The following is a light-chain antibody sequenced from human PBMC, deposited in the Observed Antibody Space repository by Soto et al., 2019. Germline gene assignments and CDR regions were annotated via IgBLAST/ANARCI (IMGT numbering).Light chain of an antibody. J-gene: IGLJ2*01. Sequence: QSVLTQPPSVSGAPGQRVTISCTGSSSNIGAGYDVHWYQQLPGTAPKLLIYGNSNRPSGVPDRFSGSKSGTSASLAITGLQAEDEADYYCSSYTVTSTLDVVFGGGTKLTVL. CDR3: SSYTVTSTLDVV. CDR1: SSNIGAGYD. CDR2: GNS. V-gene: IGLV1-40*01.